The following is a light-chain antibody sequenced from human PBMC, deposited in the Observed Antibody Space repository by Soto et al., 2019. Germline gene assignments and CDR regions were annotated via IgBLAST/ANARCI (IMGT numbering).Light chain of an antibody. Sequence: QSALTQPASVSGSPGQSITISCTVTSSDVGGYNYVSWYQQHPGKAPKLVIYDVSNRPSGVSIRFSGSNSGNTASLTISGLQAEDEADYYCSSYTSSSTDYVFGAGTKLTVL. CDR3: SSYTSSSTDYV. V-gene: IGLV2-14*01. CDR1: SSDVGGYNY. CDR2: DVS. J-gene: IGLJ1*01.